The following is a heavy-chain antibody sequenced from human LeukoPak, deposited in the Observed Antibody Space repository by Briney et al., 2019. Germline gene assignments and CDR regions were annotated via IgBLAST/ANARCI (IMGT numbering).Heavy chain of an antibody. CDR3: ARDRSEWSAEDNWFDP. CDR2: IYHTGTT. J-gene: IGHJ5*02. CDR1: GGSTTSYY. D-gene: IGHD3-10*01. V-gene: IGHV4-59*12. Sequence: SETLSLTCSVSGGSTTSYYWNWVRQFPGKRLEWIGYIYHTGTTTYNPSLQSRVAISIDTSTNQIFLRLSSVTSADTAIYFCARDRSEWSAEDNWFDPWGQGTLVTVSS.